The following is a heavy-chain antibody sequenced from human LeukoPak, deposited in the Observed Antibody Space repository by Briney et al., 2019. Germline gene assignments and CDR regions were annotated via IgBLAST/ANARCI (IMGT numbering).Heavy chain of an antibody. CDR2: ISAYNGNT. CDR1: GYTFTSYG. V-gene: IGHV1-18*01. J-gene: IGHJ5*02. CDR3: ARARIVGATTGKHNWFDP. D-gene: IGHD1-26*01. Sequence: ASVKVSCKASGYTFTSYGISWVRQAPGQGLEWMGWISAYNGNTNYAQKLQGRVTMTTDTSTSTAYMELRSLRSDDTAVYYCARARIVGATTGKHNWFDPWGQGTLVTVSS.